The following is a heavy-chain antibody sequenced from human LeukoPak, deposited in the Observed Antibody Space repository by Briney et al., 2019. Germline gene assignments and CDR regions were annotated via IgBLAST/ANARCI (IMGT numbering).Heavy chain of an antibody. CDR2: LYYTGPT. D-gene: IGHD6-6*01. J-gene: IGHJ4*02. Sequence: SETLSLTCTVSGYSISSTDYYWGWIRHPPGKGLEWIGSLYYTGPTYYNTSLGSRVTISVDTSKNQLFLKVNSVTAADTAVYYCARGDSSSSPIPLYWGQGTLVTVSS. CDR3: ARGDSSSSPIPLY. V-gene: IGHV4-39*07. CDR1: GYSISSTDYY.